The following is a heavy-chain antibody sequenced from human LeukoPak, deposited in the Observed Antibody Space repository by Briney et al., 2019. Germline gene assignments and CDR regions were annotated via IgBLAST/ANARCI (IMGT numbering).Heavy chain of an antibody. Sequence: SETLSLTCTVSGGSIRSYYWSWIRQPPGKGLEWIGYMYYSGSTNYNPSLKSRVTISVDTSKNQFSLKLSSVTAADTAVYYCARQRLGYCSGGSCYETYYYYGMDVWGQGTTVTVSS. J-gene: IGHJ6*02. V-gene: IGHV4-59*08. CDR1: GGSIRSYY. D-gene: IGHD2-15*01. CDR3: ARQRLGYCSGGSCYETYYYYGMDV. CDR2: MYYSGST.